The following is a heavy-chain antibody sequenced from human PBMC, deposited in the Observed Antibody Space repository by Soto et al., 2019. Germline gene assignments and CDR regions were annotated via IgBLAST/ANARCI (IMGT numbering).Heavy chain of an antibody. CDR1: GFTFSNYD. V-gene: IGHV3-13*04. Sequence: EVQLVESGGGLVQPGGSLRLSCAASGFTFSNYDMHWVRQATGKGLEWVSAIGTAGDTYYPGSVKGRFTISRENAKNSLDLQMNSLRAGDTAVYYCARACGSYCHFDYWGQGTLGSVRS. D-gene: IGHD1-26*01. CDR3: ARACGSYCHFDY. J-gene: IGHJ4*02. CDR2: IGTAGDT.